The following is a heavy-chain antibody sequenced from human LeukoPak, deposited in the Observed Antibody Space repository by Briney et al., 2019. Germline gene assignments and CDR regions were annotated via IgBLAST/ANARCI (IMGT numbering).Heavy chain of an antibody. Sequence: PSETLSLTCTVSGGSISSSSYYWGWIRQPPGKGLEWIGSIYYSGSTYYNPSLKSRVTISVDTSKNQFSLKLSSVTAADTAVYYCAIQKGATPFDYWGQGTLVTVSS. CDR2: IYYSGST. D-gene: IGHD1-26*01. V-gene: IGHV4-39*01. J-gene: IGHJ4*02. CDR3: AIQKGATPFDY. CDR1: GGSISSSSYY.